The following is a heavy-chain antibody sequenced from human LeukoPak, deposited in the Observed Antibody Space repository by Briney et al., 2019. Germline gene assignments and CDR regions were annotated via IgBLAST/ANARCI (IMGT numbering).Heavy chain of an antibody. V-gene: IGHV1-69*05. J-gene: IGHJ5*02. CDR2: IIPIFGTA. Sequence: GASVKVSCKASGGTFSRYAISWVRQAPGQGLEWMGGIIPIFGTANYAQKFQGGVTITTDESTSTAYMELSSLRSEDMAVYYCAREHYYGSDNWFDPWGQGTLVTVSS. D-gene: IGHD3-10*01. CDR3: AREHYYGSDNWFDP. CDR1: GGTFSRYA.